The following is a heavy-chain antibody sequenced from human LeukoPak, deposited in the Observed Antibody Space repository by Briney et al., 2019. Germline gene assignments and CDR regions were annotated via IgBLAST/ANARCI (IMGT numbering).Heavy chain of an antibody. D-gene: IGHD3-10*01. CDR2: INHSGST. J-gene: IGHJ4*02. Sequence: SETLSLTCAVYGGSFSGYYWSWIRQPPGKGLEWIGEINHSGSTNYNPSLKSRVTVSVDTSKNQFSLKLTSVTAADTAVYYCARGYGSGSYHYWGQGTLVTVSS. V-gene: IGHV4-34*01. CDR3: ARGYGSGSYHY. CDR1: GGSFSGYY.